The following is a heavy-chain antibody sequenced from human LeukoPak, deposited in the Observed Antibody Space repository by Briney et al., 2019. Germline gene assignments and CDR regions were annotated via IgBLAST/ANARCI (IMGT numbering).Heavy chain of an antibody. CDR2: IYYSGST. CDR3: AREIFGVADAFDI. J-gene: IGHJ3*02. Sequence: PSETLSLTCTVSGGSISSYYWSWIRQPPGKGLEWIGYIYYSGSTNYNPSLKSRVTISVDTSKNQFSLKLSSVTAADTAVYYCAREIFGVADAFDIWGQGTMVTVSS. V-gene: IGHV4-59*12. CDR1: GGSISSYY. D-gene: IGHD3-3*01.